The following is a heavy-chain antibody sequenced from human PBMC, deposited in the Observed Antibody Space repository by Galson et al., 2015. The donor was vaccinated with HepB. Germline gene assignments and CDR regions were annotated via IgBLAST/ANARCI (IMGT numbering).Heavy chain of an antibody. CDR1: GYTFSNYG. CDR3: AREHMPGPWGDY. CDR2: ISAKEGKT. V-gene: IGHV1-18*01. Sequence: SVKVSCKASGYTFSNYGVTWVRQVPGHGLEWMGWISAKEGKTTYVQKFQDRVVMTTDTSTRTAFLELRSLRSDDTAVYYCAREHMPGPWGDYWGQGTPVAVSS. J-gene: IGHJ4*02. D-gene: IGHD7-27*01.